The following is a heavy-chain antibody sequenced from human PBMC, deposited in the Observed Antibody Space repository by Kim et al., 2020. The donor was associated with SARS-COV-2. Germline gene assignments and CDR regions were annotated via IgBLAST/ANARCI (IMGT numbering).Heavy chain of an antibody. Sequence: GGSLRLSCAASGFTFSSYAMSWVRQAPGKGLEWVSAISGSGGSTYYADSVKGRFTISRDNSKNTLYLQMNSLRAEDTAVYYCANYYDFWSGSRIKITMIVVTKGGDAFDIWGQGTMVTVSS. J-gene: IGHJ3*02. D-gene: IGHD3-3*01. V-gene: IGHV3-23*01. CDR1: GFTFSSYA. CDR3: ANYYDFWSGSRIKITMIVVTKGGDAFDI. CDR2: ISGSGGST.